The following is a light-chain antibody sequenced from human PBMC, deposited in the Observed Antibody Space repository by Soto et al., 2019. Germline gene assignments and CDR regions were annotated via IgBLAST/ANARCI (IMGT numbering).Light chain of an antibody. CDR1: SSNIGAGYD. Sequence: QSVLTQPPSVSGAPGQRVTISCTGSSSNIGAGYDVHWYQQLPGTAPKVLIYVNNNRPSWVPDRFSGSKSGTSASLAITGLQAEDEADYYCQSYDNSLSGSKVFGGGTKLTVL. J-gene: IGLJ3*02. V-gene: IGLV1-40*01. CDR2: VNN. CDR3: QSYDNSLSGSKV.